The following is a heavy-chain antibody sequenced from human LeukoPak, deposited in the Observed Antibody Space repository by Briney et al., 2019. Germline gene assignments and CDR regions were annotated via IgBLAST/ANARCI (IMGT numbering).Heavy chain of an antibody. CDR1: GFTFSSYA. V-gene: IGHV3-23*01. Sequence: GGSLRLSCAASGFTFSSYAMSWVRQAPGKGLEWVSAISGSGGSTYYADSVKGRFTISRDNSKNTLYLRMNSLRAEDTAVYYCAKDTRYYYGSGSNVDYWGQGTLVTVSS. CDR2: ISGSGGST. D-gene: IGHD3-10*01. J-gene: IGHJ4*02. CDR3: AKDTRYYYGSGSNVDY.